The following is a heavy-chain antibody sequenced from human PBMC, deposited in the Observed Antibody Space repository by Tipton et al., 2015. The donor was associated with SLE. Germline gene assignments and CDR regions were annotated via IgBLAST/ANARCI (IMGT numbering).Heavy chain of an antibody. CDR3: ARTLGAIAHTVYDAFDI. V-gene: IGHV4-59*11. J-gene: IGHJ3*02. D-gene: IGHD1-26*01. Sequence: TLSLTCTVPGGSITNHSWNWIRQPPGKGLEWIGYIHYSGTTHDNPSLKSRVTMSVDMSKNQFSLRLTSVTAADTAVYYCARTLGAIAHTVYDAFDICSQGKFVSVSS. CDR2: IHYSGTT. CDR1: GGSITNHS.